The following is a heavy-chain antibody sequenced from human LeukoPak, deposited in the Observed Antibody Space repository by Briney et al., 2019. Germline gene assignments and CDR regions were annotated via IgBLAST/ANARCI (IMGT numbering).Heavy chain of an antibody. CDR3: ARLLDSSAVDY. J-gene: IGHJ4*02. D-gene: IGHD3-22*01. Sequence: SETLSLTCTVSGGSISSSSYYWGWIRQPPGKGLEWIGSIYYSGSTYYNPSLKSRVIISVDTSKNQFSLKLSSVTAADTAVYYCARLLDSSAVDYWGQGTLVTVSS. CDR1: GGSISSSSYY. CDR2: IYYSGST. V-gene: IGHV4-39*01.